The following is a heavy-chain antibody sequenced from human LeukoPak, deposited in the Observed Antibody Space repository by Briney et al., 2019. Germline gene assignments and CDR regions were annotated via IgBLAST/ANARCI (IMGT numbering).Heavy chain of an antibody. V-gene: IGHV1-69*04. J-gene: IGHJ4*02. CDR1: GGTFSSYA. D-gene: IGHD6-19*01. CDR3: ARGRYSSGWYGGFDY. Sequence: ASVKVSCKASGGTFSSYAISWVRQAPGQGLEWMARIIPILGIANYAQKFQGRVTITADKSTSTAYMELSSLRSEDTAVYYCARGRYSSGWYGGFDYWGQGTLVTVSS. CDR2: IIPILGIA.